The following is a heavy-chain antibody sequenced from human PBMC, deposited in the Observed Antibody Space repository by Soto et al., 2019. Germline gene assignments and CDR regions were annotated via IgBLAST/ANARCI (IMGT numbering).Heavy chain of an antibody. V-gene: IGHV3-23*01. D-gene: IGHD5-18*01. CDR1: GFTFSSYA. J-gene: IGHJ6*04. Sequence: EVQLLESGGGLVQPGGSLRLSCAASGFTFSSYAMSWVRQAPGKALEWVSAISGSGGSTYYAASVKGRFTISRDTSKNPWYWKINSREARNRALYYGAKGDPAMNPYTTTSRDAWGKGTRVTASS. CDR2: ISGSGGST. CDR3: AKGDPAMNPYTTTSRDA.